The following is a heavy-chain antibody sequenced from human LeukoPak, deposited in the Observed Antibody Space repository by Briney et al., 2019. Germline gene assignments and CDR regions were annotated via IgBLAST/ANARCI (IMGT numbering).Heavy chain of an antibody. CDR1: GYTFTSYA. CDR2: INAGNGNT. J-gene: IGHJ4*02. Sequence: ASVTVSCKASGYTFTSYAMHWVRQAPGQRLEWMGWINAGNGNTKYSQKFQGRVTVTRDTSASTAYMELSSLRSEDTAVYYCARGKGRVVPAAVFDYWGQGTLVTVSS. CDR3: ARGKGRVVPAAVFDY. D-gene: IGHD2-2*01. V-gene: IGHV1-3*01.